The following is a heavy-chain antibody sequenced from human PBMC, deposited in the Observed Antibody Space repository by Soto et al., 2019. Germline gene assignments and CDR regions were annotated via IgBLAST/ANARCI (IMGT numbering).Heavy chain of an antibody. V-gene: IGHV3-30-3*01. J-gene: IGHJ4*02. CDR2: ISYDGSNK. Sequence: QVQLVESGGGVVQPGRSLRLSCAASGFIFSSYAMHWVRQAPGKGLEWVAVISYDGSNKYYADSVKGRFTISRDNSKNTLYLQMNSLRAEDTAVYYCARDYYYVSSGHFDYWGQGTLVTVSS. CDR1: GFIFSSYA. D-gene: IGHD3-22*01. CDR3: ARDYYYVSSGHFDY.